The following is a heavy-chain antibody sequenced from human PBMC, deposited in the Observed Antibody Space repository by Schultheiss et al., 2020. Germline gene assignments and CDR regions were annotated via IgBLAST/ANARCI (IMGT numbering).Heavy chain of an antibody. J-gene: IGHJ6*02. CDR3: AKEIAAAGYYYYYGMDV. Sequence: WGSLRLSCAASGFTFSDYYMSWIRQAPGKGLEWVSVIYSGGSTYYADSVKGRFTISRDNAKNSLYLQMNSLRAEDTALYYCAKEIAAAGYYYYYGMDVWGQGTTVTVSS. CDR1: GFTFSDYY. CDR2: IYSGGST. D-gene: IGHD6-13*01. V-gene: IGHV3-53*05.